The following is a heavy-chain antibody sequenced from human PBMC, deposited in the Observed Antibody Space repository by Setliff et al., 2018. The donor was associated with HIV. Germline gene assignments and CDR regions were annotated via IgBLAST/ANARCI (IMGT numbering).Heavy chain of an antibody. V-gene: IGHV1-18*01. Sequence: ASVKVSCKASGYTFTSHGITWVRQAPGQGLEWMGWISAFNGNTNYAQKFQGRITLTTDTSTNTAYMELRSLRSDDTAVYYCARDDFTVSTKGDYWGQGTLVTVSS. CDR2: ISAFNGNT. D-gene: IGHD4-17*01. CDR1: GYTFTSHG. J-gene: IGHJ4*02. CDR3: ARDDFTVSTKGDY.